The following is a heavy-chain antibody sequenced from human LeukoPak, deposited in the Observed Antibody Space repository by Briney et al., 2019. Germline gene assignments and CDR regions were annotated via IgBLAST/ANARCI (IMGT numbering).Heavy chain of an antibody. CDR1: GSSISNNY. Sequence: SETLSLTCTVSGSSISNNYWSWFRQPPGKGLEWIGYIYYSGSTNYNPSLKSRITISVDTSKSQFSLKLSSVTAADTAVYYCASHKGFWGQGTLVTVSS. V-gene: IGHV4-59*12. CDR2: IYYSGST. CDR3: ASHKGF. J-gene: IGHJ4*02.